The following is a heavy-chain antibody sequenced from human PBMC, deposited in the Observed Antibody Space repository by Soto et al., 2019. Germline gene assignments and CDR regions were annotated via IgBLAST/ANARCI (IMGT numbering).Heavy chain of an antibody. J-gene: IGHJ4*02. CDR2: ISYDGDYHK. D-gene: IGHD6-19*01. CDR3: AKDREAVAGLIDY. V-gene: IGHV3-30*18. CDR1: GFTFSTYG. Sequence: HPGGSLRLSCAASGFTFSTYGMHWVRQAPGKGLEWVAVISYDGDYHKYYANSVKGRFTISRDNSKNTLYLEMNSLRGEDTAVYYCAKDREAVAGLIDYWGQGTLVTVSS.